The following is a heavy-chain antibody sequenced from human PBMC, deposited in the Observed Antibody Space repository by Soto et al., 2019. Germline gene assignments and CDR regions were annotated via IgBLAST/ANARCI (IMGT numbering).Heavy chain of an antibody. D-gene: IGHD2-2*01. Sequence: QLQVPESGPGQVKPSQTLSLTCTVSGGSITSHHYYWGWIRQPPGKGLEWVGSIYSGGNTYYNPSLRSRLTIFVDTAKNLISLKLSSVTAADSAIYYCGSGPSTTWIDNWGLGTQVSVSS. CDR2: IYSGGNT. CDR3: GSGPSTTWIDN. CDR1: GGSITSHHYY. V-gene: IGHV4-39*01. J-gene: IGHJ4*02.